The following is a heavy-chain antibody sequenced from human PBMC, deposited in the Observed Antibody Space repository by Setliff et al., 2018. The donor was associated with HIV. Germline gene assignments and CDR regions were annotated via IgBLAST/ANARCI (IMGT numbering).Heavy chain of an antibody. Sequence: SETLSLTCAVSGYSISSGFYWGWIRQPPGKGLEWIGTIDHSGRTYYNPSLKSRVTISVDTSKNQFSLKVSSVTAADTAVYYCARQSSGSPEYFQHWGQGTLVTVSS. CDR2: IDHSGRT. CDR1: GYSISSGFY. J-gene: IGHJ1*01. V-gene: IGHV4-38-2*01. CDR3: ARQSSGSPEYFQH. D-gene: IGHD1-26*01.